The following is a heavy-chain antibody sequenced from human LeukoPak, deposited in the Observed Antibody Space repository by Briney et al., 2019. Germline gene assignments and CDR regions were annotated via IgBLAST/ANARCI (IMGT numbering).Heavy chain of an antibody. Sequence: GGSLRLSCAASGFTFDDYAMHWVRQAPGKGLEWVSGISWNSGSIGYADSVKGRFTISRDNAKNSLYLQMSSLRAEDTALYYCAKSGGKIAAAGTYFDYWGQGTLVTVSS. J-gene: IGHJ4*02. CDR1: GFTFDDYA. CDR3: AKSGGKIAAAGTYFDY. CDR2: ISWNSGSI. V-gene: IGHV3-9*01. D-gene: IGHD6-13*01.